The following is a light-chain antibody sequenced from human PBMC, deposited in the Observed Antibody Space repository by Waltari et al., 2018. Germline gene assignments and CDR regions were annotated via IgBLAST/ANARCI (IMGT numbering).Light chain of an antibody. J-gene: IGKJ1*01. CDR1: QGIDSW. V-gene: IGKV1-5*01. Sequence: DIQMTQSPSTLSASVGDRVTITCRASQGIDSWLAWYQQKPGKAPKLLIYDASSLERGGPSRFSGSGSGTEFTLTISSLQPDDFATYYCQQYNSDSQNFGQGTKVEIK. CDR3: QQYNSDSQN. CDR2: DAS.